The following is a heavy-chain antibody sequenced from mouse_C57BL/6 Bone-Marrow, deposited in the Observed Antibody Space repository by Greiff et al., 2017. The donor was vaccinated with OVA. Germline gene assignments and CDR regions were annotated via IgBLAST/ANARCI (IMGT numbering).Heavy chain of an antibody. Sequence: QVQLQQPGAELVRPGTSVKLSCKASGYTFTSYWMHWVKQRPGQGLEWIGVIDPSDSYTNYNQKFKGKATLTVDTSSSPAYMQLSSLTSEDSAVYYCATRGFAYWGQGTLVTVSA. CDR3: ATRGFAY. CDR2: IDPSDSYT. J-gene: IGHJ3*01. V-gene: IGHV1-59*01. CDR1: GYTFTSYW.